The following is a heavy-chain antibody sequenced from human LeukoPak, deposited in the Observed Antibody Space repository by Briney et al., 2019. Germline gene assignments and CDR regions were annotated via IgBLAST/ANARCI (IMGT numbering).Heavy chain of an antibody. CDR3: ARDPFYGEFDY. J-gene: IGHJ4*02. D-gene: IGHD4-17*01. V-gene: IGHV4-34*01. CDR1: GGSFSGYY. Sequence: PSETLSLTCAVYGGSFSGYYWSWIRQPPGKGLEWIGEINHSGSTNYNPSLKSRVTISVDTSKNQFSLKLSSVTAADTAVYYCARDPFYGEFDYWAREPWSPSPQ. CDR2: INHSGST.